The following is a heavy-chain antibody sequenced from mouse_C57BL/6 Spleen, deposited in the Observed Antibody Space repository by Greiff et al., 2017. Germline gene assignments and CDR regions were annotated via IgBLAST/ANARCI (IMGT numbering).Heavy chain of an antibody. V-gene: IGHV10-1*01. D-gene: IGHD1-1*01. CDR3: VRQRNYDYFLY. CDR2: IRSKSNNYAT. Sequence: EVQGVESGGGLVQPKGSLKLSCAASGFSFNTYAMNWVRQAPGKGLEWVARIRSKSNNYATYYADSVKDRFTISRDDSESMLYLQMNNLKTEDTAMYYCVRQRNYDYFLYWGQGNTRTLPP. CDR1: GFSFNTYA. J-gene: IGHJ2*01.